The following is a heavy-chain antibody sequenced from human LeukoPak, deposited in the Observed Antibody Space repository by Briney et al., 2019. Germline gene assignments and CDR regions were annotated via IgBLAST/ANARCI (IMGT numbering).Heavy chain of an antibody. CDR2: ISYDGANE. J-gene: IGHJ4*02. CDR1: GFSFHYYA. Sequence: GGSLRLSCAASGFSFHYYAMHWVRQAPGKGLEWVAVISYDGANEYYADSVKGRLTISRDNSKNTLYMEMSSLRPEDTAVYYCARPVDNGSGSYYFPYWGQGTLVTVSS. V-gene: IGHV3-30-3*01. D-gene: IGHD3-10*01. CDR3: ARPVDNGSGSYYFPY.